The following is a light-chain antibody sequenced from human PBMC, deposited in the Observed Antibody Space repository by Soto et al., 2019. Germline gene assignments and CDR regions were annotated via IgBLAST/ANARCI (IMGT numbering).Light chain of an antibody. CDR2: EVS. CDR1: SSDVGGYNY. J-gene: IGLJ1*01. CDR3: SSYAGSNNV. Sequence: QSVLTQPPSASGSPGQSVTISCTGASSDVGGYNYVSWNQQHPGKAPKLMIYEVSKRPSGVPDRFSGSKSGNTASLTVSGLQAEDEADYYCSSYAGSNNVFGTGTKVTVL. V-gene: IGLV2-8*01.